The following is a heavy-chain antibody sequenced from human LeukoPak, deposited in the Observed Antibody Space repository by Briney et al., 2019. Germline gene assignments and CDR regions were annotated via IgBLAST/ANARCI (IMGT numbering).Heavy chain of an antibody. CDR2: ISYDGSNK. CDR3: ARDRYDFWSGYYFDY. Sequence: GSLRLSCAASGFTFSSYAMHWVRQAPGKGLEWVAVISYDGSNKYYADSVKGRFTISRDNSKNTLYLQMNSLRAEDTAVYYCARDRYDFWSGYYFDYWGQGTLVTVSS. CDR1: GFTFSSYA. J-gene: IGHJ4*02. V-gene: IGHV3-30-3*01. D-gene: IGHD3-3*01.